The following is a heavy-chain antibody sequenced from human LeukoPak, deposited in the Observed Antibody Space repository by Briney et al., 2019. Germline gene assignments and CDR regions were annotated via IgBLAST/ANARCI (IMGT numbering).Heavy chain of an antibody. CDR1: GFTFSSHG. D-gene: IGHD2-2*01. CDR2: IGFDGSNE. J-gene: IGHJ4*02. V-gene: IGHV3-30*02. CDR3: AKRGEAAAARYFDY. Sequence: GGSLRLSCAASGFTFSSHGMHWVRQAPGKGLEWVALIGFDGSNEYYADSVKGRFTISRDNSRNTLYLQMNSLRGEDTAVYYCAKRGEAAAARYFDYWGQGTLVTVSS.